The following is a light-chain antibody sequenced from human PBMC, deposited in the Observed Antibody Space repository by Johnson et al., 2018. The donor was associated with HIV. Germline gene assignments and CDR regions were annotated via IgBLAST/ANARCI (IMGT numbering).Light chain of an antibody. J-gene: IGLJ1*01. CDR3: GTWDSSLSAGGV. CDR1: SSNIGNNY. CDR2: ENN. Sequence: LTQPPSVSAAPGQKVTISCSGRSSNIGNNYVSWYQQLPGTAPKLLIYENNKLPSGIPDRFSGSKSGTSATLGITGPQTGDEADYYCGTWDSSLSAGGVFGTGTKVTVL. V-gene: IGLV1-51*02.